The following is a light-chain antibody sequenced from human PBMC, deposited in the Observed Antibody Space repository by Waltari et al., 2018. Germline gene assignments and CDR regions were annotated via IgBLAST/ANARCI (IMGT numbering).Light chain of an antibody. CDR1: SSNIGAGYD. Sequence: QSVLTQPPSVSGAPGQRVTISCTGSSSNIGAGYDVHWYQQLPGTAPKLLIYGKSKRPSGVPDRFSGSKSGTSASLAITGLQAEDEADYYCQSYDSSLSVVFGGGTKLTVL. CDR2: GKS. V-gene: IGLV1-40*01. CDR3: QSYDSSLSVV. J-gene: IGLJ2*01.